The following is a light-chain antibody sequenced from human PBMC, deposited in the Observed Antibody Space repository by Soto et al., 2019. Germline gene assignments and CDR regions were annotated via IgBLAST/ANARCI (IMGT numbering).Light chain of an antibody. V-gene: IGLV2-14*01. CDR3: SSYTSSSTLFVV. CDR1: SSDVGGYNY. Sequence: QSALTQPASVSGSPGQSITISCTGTSSDVGGYNYVSWYQQHPGKAPKLIIYEVTNRPSGVSNRFSGSKSGNTASLTISGFQAEDEADYYCSSYTSSSTLFVVFGGGTKLTVL. CDR2: EVT. J-gene: IGLJ2*01.